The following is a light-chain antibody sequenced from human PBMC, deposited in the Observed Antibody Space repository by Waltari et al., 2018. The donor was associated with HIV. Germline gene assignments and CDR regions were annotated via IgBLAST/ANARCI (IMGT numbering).Light chain of an antibody. CDR3: NSYTGA. CDR2: EVN. CDR1: FGGYNH. Sequence: QSALTQPASVSGSPGQSITIPCTGSFGGYNHVSWYQQYPGKAPKPMIYEVNNRPSGVSNRFSGSKSGNTASLTISGLQTEDEADYYCNSYTGAFGTGTKVTVL. V-gene: IGLV2-14*01. J-gene: IGLJ1*01.